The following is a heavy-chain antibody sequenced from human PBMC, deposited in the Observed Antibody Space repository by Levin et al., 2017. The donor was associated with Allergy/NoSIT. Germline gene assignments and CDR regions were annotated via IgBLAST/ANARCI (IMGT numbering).Heavy chain of an antibody. V-gene: IGHV4-59*01. J-gene: IGHJ4*02. CDR3: ARHGSYSAYFDY. Sequence: PSETLSLTCTVSGGSISSYYWSWIRQPPGKGLEWIGYIYYSGSTNYNPSLKSRVTISVDTSKNQFSLKLSSVTAADTAVYYCARHGSYSAYFDYWGQGTLVTVSS. D-gene: IGHD1-26*01. CDR1: GGSISSYY. CDR2: IYYSGST.